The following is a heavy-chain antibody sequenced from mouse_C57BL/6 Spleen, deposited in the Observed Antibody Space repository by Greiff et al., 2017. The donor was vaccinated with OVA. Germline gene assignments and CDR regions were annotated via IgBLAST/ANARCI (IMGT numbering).Heavy chain of an antibody. J-gene: IGHJ3*01. D-gene: IGHD2-1*01. CDR2: IDPSDSYT. V-gene: IGHV1-69*01. CDR3: ASYGNFAY. CDR1: GYTFTSYW. Sequence: QVQLQQPGAELVMPGASVKLSCKASGYTFTSYWMHWVKQRPGQGLEWIGEIDPSDSYTNYNQKFKGKSTLTVDKSSSTAYMQLIRLTSEDSAVYYCASYGNFAYWGQGTLVTVSA.